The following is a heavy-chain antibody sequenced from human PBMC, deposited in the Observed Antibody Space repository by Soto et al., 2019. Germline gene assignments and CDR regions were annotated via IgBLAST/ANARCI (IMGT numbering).Heavy chain of an antibody. D-gene: IGHD3-3*01. Sequence: PSETLSLTCTVSGGSISSGDYYWSWIRQPPGKGLEWIGYIYYSGSTYYNPSLKSRVTISVDTSKNQFSLKLSSVTAADTAVYYCARYYDFWSGYIDYWGQGTLVTVSS. J-gene: IGHJ4*02. V-gene: IGHV4-30-4*01. CDR1: GGSISSGDYY. CDR2: IYYSGST. CDR3: ARYYDFWSGYIDY.